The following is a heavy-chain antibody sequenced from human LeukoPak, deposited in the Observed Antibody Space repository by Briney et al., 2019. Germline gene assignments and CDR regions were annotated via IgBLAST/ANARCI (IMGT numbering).Heavy chain of an antibody. D-gene: IGHD3-9*01. Sequence: SETLSLTCTVSGGSISSYYWSWIRQPPGKGLEWIGYIYYSGSTNYKPSLKSRVTISVDTSKNQFSLKLSSVTAADTAVYYCARGALDWTRVWYFDYWGQGTLVTVSS. J-gene: IGHJ4*02. CDR2: IYYSGST. CDR1: GGSISSYY. CDR3: ARGALDWTRVWYFDY. V-gene: IGHV4-59*01.